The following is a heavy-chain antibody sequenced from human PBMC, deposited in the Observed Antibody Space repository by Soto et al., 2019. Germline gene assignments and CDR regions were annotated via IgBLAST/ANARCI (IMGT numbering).Heavy chain of an antibody. CDR3: ARYGVLAAGRSRNWFYP. V-gene: IGHV1-8*01. CDR2: MNPNSGNT. D-gene: IGHD6-13*01. CDR1: GYTFTSYD. J-gene: IGHJ5*01. Sequence: GASVKVSCKASGYTFTSYDINWVRQATGQGLEWMGWMNPNSGNTGYAQKFQGRVTMTRNTSISTAYMELSSLRSEDTAVYYCARYGVLAAGRSRNWFYPRAQGTPVPVS.